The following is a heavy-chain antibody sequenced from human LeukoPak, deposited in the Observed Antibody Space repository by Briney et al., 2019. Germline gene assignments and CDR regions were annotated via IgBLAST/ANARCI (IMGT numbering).Heavy chain of an antibody. J-gene: IGHJ4*02. CDR2: INPSDGST. V-gene: IGHV1-46*01. CDR3: ARVLDRWSGYFDY. CDR1: GYTFTSYY. D-gene: IGHD3-3*01. Sequence: GASVKLSCKASGYTFTSYYMHWVRQAPGQGLEWLGIINPSDGSTTYAQKFQGRVTMTRDTSTSTVYMELSSLRSEDTAVYYCARVLDRWSGYFDYWGQGTLVTVSS.